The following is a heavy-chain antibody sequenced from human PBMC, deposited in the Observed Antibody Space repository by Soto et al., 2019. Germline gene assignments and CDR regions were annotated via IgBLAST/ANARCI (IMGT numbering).Heavy chain of an antibody. CDR3: ARDPGYSSSWYYYYYGMDV. D-gene: IGHD6-13*01. CDR1: GGTFSSYA. CDR2: IIPIFGTA. Sequence: ASVKVSCKASGGTFSSYAISWVRQAPGQGLEWMGGIIPIFGTANYAQKFQGRVTITADGSTSTAYMELSSLRSEDTAVYYCARDPGYSSSWYYYYYGMDVWGQGTTVTVSS. V-gene: IGHV1-69*13. J-gene: IGHJ6*02.